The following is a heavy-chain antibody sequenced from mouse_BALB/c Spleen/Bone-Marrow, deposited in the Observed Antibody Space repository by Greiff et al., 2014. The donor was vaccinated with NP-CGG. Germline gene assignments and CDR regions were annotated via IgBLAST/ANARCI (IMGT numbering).Heavy chain of an antibody. CDR3: ARGRFAY. CDR1: GYTFTSYW. CDR2: INPSTGYT. Sequence: VQLQQSGAELAKPGASVKMSCKASGYTFTSYWMHWVKQRPGQGLEWIGYINPSTGYTEYNQKFKDKATLTADKSSSTAYMQLSSLTPEDSAVYFCARGRFAYWGQGTLVTVSA. V-gene: IGHV1-7*01. J-gene: IGHJ3*01.